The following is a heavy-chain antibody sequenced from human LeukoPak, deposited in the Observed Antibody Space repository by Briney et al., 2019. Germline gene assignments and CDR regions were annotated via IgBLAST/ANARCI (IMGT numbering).Heavy chain of an antibody. J-gene: IGHJ4*02. CDR2: ISTQSGNT. V-gene: IGHV1-18*01. Sequence: GASVKVSCEASGYTLSSYGINWMREAPGQGLEWMGGISTQSGNTNYAQKVQGRLTLTSDRSTNTAYMELRSLRSDDTAVYYCARGAYGDKWGQGTMVTVSS. CDR3: ARGAYGDK. CDR1: GYTLSSYG. D-gene: IGHD4-17*01.